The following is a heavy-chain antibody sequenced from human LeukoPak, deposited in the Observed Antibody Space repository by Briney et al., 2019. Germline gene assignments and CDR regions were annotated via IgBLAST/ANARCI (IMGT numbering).Heavy chain of an antibody. CDR3: ARDHAYYYYGMDV. Sequence: GGPLRLSCAASGFTFSSYGMHWVRQAPGKGLEWVAIIWYDGSNKYYADSVKGRFTISRDNSKNTVYLQMNSLRVEDTAVYYCARDHAYYYYGMDVWGQGTTVTVSS. V-gene: IGHV3-33*01. CDR1: GFTFSSYG. J-gene: IGHJ6*02. CDR2: IWYDGSNK.